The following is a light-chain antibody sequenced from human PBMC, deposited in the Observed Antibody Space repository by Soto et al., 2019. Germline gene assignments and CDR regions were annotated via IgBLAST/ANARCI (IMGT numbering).Light chain of an antibody. CDR1: SSNIGRNP. Sequence: QSMLTQPPSASGTPGQRVTISCSGSSSNIGRNPVNWYQQLPGTAPKLLIYSNDQRPSGVPDQFSGSRSGTSASLAISGLQSEDEADYYCAAWDAYLNSWVFGGGTKVTVL. V-gene: IGLV1-44*01. CDR3: AAWDAYLNSWV. J-gene: IGLJ3*02. CDR2: SND.